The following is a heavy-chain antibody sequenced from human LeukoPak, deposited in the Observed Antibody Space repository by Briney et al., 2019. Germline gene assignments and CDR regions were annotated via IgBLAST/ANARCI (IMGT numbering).Heavy chain of an antibody. V-gene: IGHV3-33*08. CDR3: ARDTYSTLPDY. CDR1: GFPFSSYG. CDR2: IWYDGSNE. Sequence: GGSLRLSCAASGFPFSSYGIHWVREAPGKGLEWVAVIWYDGSNEYYADSVKGRFTISRDNSKNTLYLQMNSLRAEDTAVYYCARDTYSTLPDYWGQGTLVTVSS. J-gene: IGHJ4*02. D-gene: IGHD2-21*01.